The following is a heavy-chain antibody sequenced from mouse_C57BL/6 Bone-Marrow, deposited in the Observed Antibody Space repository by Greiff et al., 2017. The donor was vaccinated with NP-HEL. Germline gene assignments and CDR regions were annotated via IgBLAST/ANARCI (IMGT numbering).Heavy chain of an antibody. J-gene: IGHJ1*03. CDR3: ARQGGPGV. CDR1: GYTFTSYW. V-gene: IGHV1-59*01. CDR2: IDPSDSYT. Sequence: QVQLQQPGAELVRPGTSVKLSCKASGYTFTSYWMHWVKQRPGQGLEWIGVIDPSDSYTNYHQKFKGKATLTVDTSSSTAYMQRSSLTSEDSAVYYWARQGGPGVWGTGTTVTVSS.